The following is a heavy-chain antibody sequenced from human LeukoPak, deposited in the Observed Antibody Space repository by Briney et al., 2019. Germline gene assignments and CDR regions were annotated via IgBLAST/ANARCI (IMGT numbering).Heavy chain of an antibody. CDR2: IYTSGST. D-gene: IGHD3-10*01. CDR1: GGSISSYY. Sequence: SETLSLTCTVSGGSISSYYWSWIRQPAGKGLEWIGRIYTSGSTNYNPSLKSRVTMSVDTSKNQFSLKLSSVTAADTAVYYCARESSVRWLGDLEYWGQGTLVTVSS. J-gene: IGHJ4*02. CDR3: ARESSVRWLGDLEY. V-gene: IGHV4-4*07.